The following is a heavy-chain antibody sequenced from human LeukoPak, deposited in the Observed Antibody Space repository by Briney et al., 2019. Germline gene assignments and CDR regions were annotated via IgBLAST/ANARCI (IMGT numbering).Heavy chain of an antibody. CDR2: INHSGST. CDR1: GGSIRTTTYY. V-gene: IGHV4-39*07. D-gene: IGHD3-10*01. J-gene: IGHJ4*02. CDR3: ARGHYPGYYFDY. Sequence: SETLSLTCTVSGGSIRTTTYYWGWIRQPPGKGLEWIGEINHSGSTNYNPSLKSRVTISVDTSKNQFSLKLSSVTAADTAVYYCARGHYPGYYFDYWGQGTLVTVSS.